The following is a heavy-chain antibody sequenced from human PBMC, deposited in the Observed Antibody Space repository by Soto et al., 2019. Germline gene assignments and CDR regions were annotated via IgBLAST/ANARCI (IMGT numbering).Heavy chain of an antibody. V-gene: IGHV4-59*08. CDR2: IYYSGST. J-gene: IGHJ5*02. D-gene: IGHD4-4*01. CDR3: ARRSDYSRLDP. CDR1: GGSISSYY. Sequence: SETLSLTCTVSGGSISSYYWSWIRQPPGKGLEWIGYIYYSGSTNYNPSLKSRVTISVDTSKNQFSLKLSSVTAADTAVYYCARRSDYSRLDPWGQGTLVTVSS.